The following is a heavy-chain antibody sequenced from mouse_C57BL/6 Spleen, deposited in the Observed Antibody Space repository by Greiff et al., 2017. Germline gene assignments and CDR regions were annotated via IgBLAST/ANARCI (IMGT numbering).Heavy chain of an antibody. CDR1: GYTFTSYW. J-gene: IGHJ4*01. Sequence: VQLQQPGAELVMPGASVKLSCKASGYTFTSYWMHWVKQRPGQGLEWIGEIDPSDSYTNYNQKFKGKSTLTVDKSSSTAYMQLSSLTSEDSAVYYCATRYGNFYAMDYWGQGTSGTVSS. CDR3: ATRYGNFYAMDY. CDR2: IDPSDSYT. V-gene: IGHV1-69*01. D-gene: IGHD2-1*01.